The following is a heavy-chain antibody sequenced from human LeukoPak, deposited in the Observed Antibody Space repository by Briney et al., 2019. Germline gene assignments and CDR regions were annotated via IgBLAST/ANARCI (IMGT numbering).Heavy chain of an antibody. CDR3: AREGAWAFDP. CDR1: GGSISSYY. D-gene: IGHD3-16*01. V-gene: IGHV4-59*01. J-gene: IGHJ5*02. Sequence: KSSETLSLTCTVSGGSISSYYWSWIRQPPGKGLEWIGYIYYSGSTNYNPSLKSRVTISVDTSKNQFSLKLSSVTAADTAVYYCAREGAWAFDPWGQGTLVTVSS. CDR2: IYYSGST.